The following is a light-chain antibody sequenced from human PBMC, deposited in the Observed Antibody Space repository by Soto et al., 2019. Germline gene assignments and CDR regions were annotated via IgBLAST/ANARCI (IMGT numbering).Light chain of an antibody. J-gene: IGKJ3*01. CDR1: QGVSSN. V-gene: IGKV3-15*01. CDR2: GAS. CDR3: QQYNNWPRT. Sequence: LMTQSPVTLSVSPGERATLSCRASQGVSSNLAWYQQKPGQAPRLLIYGASTSAAGIPARFSGSGSGTEFTLTISSLQSEDFAVYYCQQYNNWPRTFGPGTKVDIK.